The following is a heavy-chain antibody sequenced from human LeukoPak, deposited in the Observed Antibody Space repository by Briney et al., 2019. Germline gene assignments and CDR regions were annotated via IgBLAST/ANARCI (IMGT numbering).Heavy chain of an antibody. CDR2: ISYDGSNK. D-gene: IGHD2-15*01. J-gene: IGHJ6*02. CDR1: GFTFSSYG. V-gene: IGHV3-30*18. CDR3: AKEVRVGGFYYGMDV. Sequence: GGSLRPSCAASGFTFSSYGMHWVSQAPGKGMEWVAVISYDGSNKYYADSVRGRFTISRKNSRNTLYLKMNSLRAEDTAVYYCAKEVRVGGFYYGMDVWGQGATVTVSS.